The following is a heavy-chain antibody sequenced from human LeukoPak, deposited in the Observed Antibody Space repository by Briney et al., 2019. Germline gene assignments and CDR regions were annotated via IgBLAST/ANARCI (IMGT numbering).Heavy chain of an antibody. CDR1: GFTFSSYW. J-gene: IGHJ4*02. CDR2: IKQDGSEK. Sequence: GGSLRLSCEASGFTFSSYWMSWVRQAPGKGLEWVANIKQDGSEKKYLDSVKGRFTISRDNAKNSMYLQMNSLRAEDTAVYYCARDEIYYDILTGYRHFDYWGQGTLVTVFS. CDR3: ARDEIYYDILTGYRHFDY. V-gene: IGHV3-7*01. D-gene: IGHD3-9*01.